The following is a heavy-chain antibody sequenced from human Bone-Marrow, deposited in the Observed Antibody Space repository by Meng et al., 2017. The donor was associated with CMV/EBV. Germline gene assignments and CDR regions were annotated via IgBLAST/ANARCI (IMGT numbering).Heavy chain of an antibody. J-gene: IGHJ4*02. CDR2: VSGSGDVS. Sequence: GESLKISCAASQFSFSGYAMSWVRQAPGKGLEWVSAVSGSGDVSYYADSVKGRFTISRDDSKTTVYLQMNSLRAEDTAVYYCARPSSREGYWGQGTLVTVSS. CDR3: ARPSSREGY. V-gene: IGHV3-23*01. D-gene: IGHD6-13*01. CDR1: QFSFSGYA.